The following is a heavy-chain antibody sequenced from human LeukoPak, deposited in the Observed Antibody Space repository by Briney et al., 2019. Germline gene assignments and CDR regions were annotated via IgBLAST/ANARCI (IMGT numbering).Heavy chain of an antibody. D-gene: IGHD3-10*02. J-gene: IGHJ3*02. CDR3: ARGYYYDRGRSGAFDI. CDR2: ISSSSSYI. CDR1: GFTFSSYS. V-gene: IGHV3-21*01. Sequence: GGSLRLSCAASGFTFSSYSMNWVRQAPGKGLEWVSSISSSSSYIYYADSVKGRFTISRDNAKNSLYLQMNSLRAEDTAVYYCARGYYYDRGRSGAFDIWGQGTMVTVSS.